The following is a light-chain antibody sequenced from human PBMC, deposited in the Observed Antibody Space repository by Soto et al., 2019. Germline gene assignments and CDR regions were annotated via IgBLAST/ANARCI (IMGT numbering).Light chain of an antibody. CDR2: EGT. Sequence: QSVLAQPASVSGSPGQSITISCTGTSSDVGNYNLVSWYQQHPGKAPKLLIYEGTRRRSGVSNRFSGSKSGNTASLTISGLQAEDEADYYCCSYAGNTTYVFGTGTKVTAL. CDR1: SSDVGNYNL. V-gene: IGLV2-23*01. J-gene: IGLJ1*01. CDR3: CSYAGNTTYV.